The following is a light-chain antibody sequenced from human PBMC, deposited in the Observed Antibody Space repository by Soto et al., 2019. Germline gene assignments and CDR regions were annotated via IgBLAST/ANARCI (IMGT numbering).Light chain of an antibody. V-gene: IGKV1-5*01. J-gene: IGKJ1*01. Sequence: DIQMTQSPSTLPASVGDRVTLTCRASQSISSWLAWYQQKPGKAPKLLIYDASILVNEVPPRFSCSGSGTDFTHTIINLQPDDFAAYYCQYYSGNFAGFGQVTKVEI. CDR2: DAS. CDR1: QSISSW. CDR3: QYYSGNFAG.